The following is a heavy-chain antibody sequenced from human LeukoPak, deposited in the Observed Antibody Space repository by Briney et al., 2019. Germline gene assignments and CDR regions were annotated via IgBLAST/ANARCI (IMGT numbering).Heavy chain of an antibody. D-gene: IGHD5-24*01. CDR2: ISWNSGSI. CDR3: ARGQGMATSLLDY. J-gene: IGHJ4*02. CDR1: GFTFDDYA. Sequence: PGGSLRLSCAASGFTFDDYAMHWVRQAPGKGLEWVSGISWNSGSIGYADSVKGRFTISRDNAKNSLYLQMNSLRAEDTAVYYCARGQGMATSLLDYWGQGTLVTVSS. V-gene: IGHV3-9*01.